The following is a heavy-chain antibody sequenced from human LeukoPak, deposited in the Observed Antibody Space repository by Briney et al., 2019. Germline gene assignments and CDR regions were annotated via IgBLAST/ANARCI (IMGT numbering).Heavy chain of an antibody. CDR2: IHYSGNT. CDR1: GASISGSRFH. Sequence: SETLSLTCTVSGASISGSRFHWGWIRQPPGKGLEWIGSIHYSGNTNYNPSLKSRVTVSVDTSKNQFSLRLHSVTATDTAVYYCARQGYISMYLDNWGLGALVTVSS. V-gene: IGHV4-39*01. J-gene: IGHJ4*02. CDR3: ARQGYISMYLDN. D-gene: IGHD6-13*01.